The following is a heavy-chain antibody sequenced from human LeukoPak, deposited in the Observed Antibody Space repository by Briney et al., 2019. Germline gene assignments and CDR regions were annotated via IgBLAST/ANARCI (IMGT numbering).Heavy chain of an antibody. CDR1: GGSISSDY. D-gene: IGHD1-14*01. J-gene: IGHJ5*02. V-gene: IGHV4-59*08. CDR2: IYHSGHT. CDR3: ARHNRASSTDWFDP. Sequence: PSETLSLTCTVSGGSISSDYWSWIRQPPGKGLEWIGYIYHSGHTMSNPSLKSRVTISVDTSKKQFSLRLRSVTAADTAVYYCARHNRASSTDWFDPWGQGTLVTVSA.